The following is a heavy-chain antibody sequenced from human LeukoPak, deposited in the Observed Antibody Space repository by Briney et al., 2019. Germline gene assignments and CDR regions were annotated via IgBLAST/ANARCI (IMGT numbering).Heavy chain of an antibody. CDR1: GGSISSSNYY. CDR2: MYYSGTT. Sequence: SETLSLTCTVSGGSISSSNYYWGWIRQPPGKGLEWIGNMYYSGTTYNNPSLKSRVTVSLDTSKNQFSLRLSSVTAADTAMYYCASHYGSGFGYWGQGTLVTVSS. V-gene: IGHV4-39*01. CDR3: ASHYGSGFGY. J-gene: IGHJ4*02. D-gene: IGHD3-10*01.